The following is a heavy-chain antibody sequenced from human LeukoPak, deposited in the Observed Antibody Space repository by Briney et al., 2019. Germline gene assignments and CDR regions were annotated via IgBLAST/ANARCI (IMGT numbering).Heavy chain of an antibody. D-gene: IGHD2-15*01. CDR2: IYCSGST. J-gene: IGHJ5*02. V-gene: IGHV4-59*01. Sequence: PSETLSLTCTVSGGXISGYYCSWIRQSPGKGLEWIGYIYCSGSTNYNPSLKSRVTMSVDTSKNHFSLRVGSVTAADMAVYYCARAVVVAATVKWFDPWGQGTLVTVSS. CDR1: GGXISGYY. CDR3: ARAVVVAATVKWFDP.